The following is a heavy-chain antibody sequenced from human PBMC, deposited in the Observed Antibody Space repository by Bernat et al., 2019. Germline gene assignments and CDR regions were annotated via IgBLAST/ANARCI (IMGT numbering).Heavy chain of an antibody. CDR3: TRGGITMAYY. Sequence: EVQLVESGGGLVQPGRSLRLSCTASGFTFGDYAMSWVRQAPGKGLEWVGFIRSKAYGGTTEYAASVKGRFTISRDDSKSIAYLQMNSLKTEDTAVYYCTRGGITMAYYWGQGTLVTVSS. J-gene: IGHJ4*02. CDR1: GFTFGDYA. V-gene: IGHV3-49*04. CDR2: IRSKAYGGTT. D-gene: IGHD3-10*01.